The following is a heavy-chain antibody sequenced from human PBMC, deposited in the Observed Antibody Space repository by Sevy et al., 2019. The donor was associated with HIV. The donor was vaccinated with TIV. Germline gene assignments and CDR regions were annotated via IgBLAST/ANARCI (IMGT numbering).Heavy chain of an antibody. Sequence: SETLSLTCTVSGGSITSLYWNWIRQPSGKGLEWIANIYYNGHINYNPSLKSRVTSSLDTSKNQFSLRLSSVTAADTAMYYCAGENAWGRGYSWGQGTLVTVSS. V-gene: IGHV4-59*08. CDR2: IYYNGHI. CDR3: AGENAWGRGYS. D-gene: IGHD1-26*01. CDR1: GGSITSLY. J-gene: IGHJ4*02.